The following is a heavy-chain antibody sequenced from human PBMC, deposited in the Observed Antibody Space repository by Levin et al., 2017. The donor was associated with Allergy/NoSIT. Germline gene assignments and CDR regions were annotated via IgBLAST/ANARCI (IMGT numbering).Heavy chain of an antibody. J-gene: IGHJ5*02. CDR3: TTIQETAMVRGP. Sequence: GESLKISCAASGFTFSNSWMSWVRRAAGKGLEWVGRIKSKTDGGTTDYAAPVKGRLTISRDDSKNTLYLQMNSLKTEDTAVYYCTTIQETAMVRGPWGQGTLVTVSS. D-gene: IGHD3-10*01. CDR1: GFTFSNSW. V-gene: IGHV3-15*01. CDR2: IKSKTDGGTT.